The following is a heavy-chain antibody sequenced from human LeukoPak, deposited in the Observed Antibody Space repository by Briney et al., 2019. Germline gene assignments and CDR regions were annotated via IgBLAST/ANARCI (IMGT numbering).Heavy chain of an antibody. Sequence: SETLSLTCAVYGGSFSGYYWSWIRQPPGKGLEWIGEINHSGSTNYNPSLKSRVTISVDTSKNQFSLKLSSVAAADTAVYYCARARPVLLWFGYNWFDPWGQGTLVTVSS. V-gene: IGHV4-34*01. CDR3: ARARPVLLWFGYNWFDP. J-gene: IGHJ5*02. CDR1: GGSFSGYY. D-gene: IGHD3-10*01. CDR2: INHSGST.